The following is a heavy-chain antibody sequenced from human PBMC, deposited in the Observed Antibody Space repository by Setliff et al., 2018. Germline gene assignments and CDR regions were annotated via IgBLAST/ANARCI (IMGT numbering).Heavy chain of an antibody. CDR2: IYYSGST. CDR3: ARHFRSSKVQFLEYLTDYYFDA. Sequence: SQTLSLTCTVSDVSISSSSFYWAWIRQPPGKGLEWIGSIYYSGSTYYNPSLTSRVTISVDTSNNQFSLNLRSVTAADTAIYYCARHFRSSKVQFLEYLTDYYFDAWGQGTPVTVS. D-gene: IGHD3-3*01. J-gene: IGHJ4*02. CDR1: DVSISSSSFY. V-gene: IGHV4-39*01.